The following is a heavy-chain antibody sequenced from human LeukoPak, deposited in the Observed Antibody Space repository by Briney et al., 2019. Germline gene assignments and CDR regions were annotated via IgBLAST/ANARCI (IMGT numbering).Heavy chain of an antibody. V-gene: IGHV4-59*01. CDR1: GGSMRSYY. J-gene: IGHJ4*02. Sequence: KSSETLSLTCTVSGGSMRSYYWNWIRQPPGKGLEWIGYSYYSGSTNYKSSLKSRLSISVDMAKNQFSLKLSSVTAADTAVYYCARAVITFGAAVAKGFDYWGQGTLVTVSS. CDR3: ARAVITFGAAVAKGFDY. CDR2: SYYSGST. D-gene: IGHD3-16*01.